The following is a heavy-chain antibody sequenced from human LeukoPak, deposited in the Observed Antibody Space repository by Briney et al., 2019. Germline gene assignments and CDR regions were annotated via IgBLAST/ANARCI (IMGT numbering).Heavy chain of an antibody. CDR3: ATSLAGGAY. Sequence: SETLSLTCAVSGYSISSGYYWSWIRQPPGKGLEWIGYIYYSGSTNYNPSLKSRVTISVDTSKNQFSLKLSSVTAADTAVYYCATSLAGGAYWGQGTLVTVSS. CDR1: GYSISSGYY. D-gene: IGHD2-21*01. J-gene: IGHJ4*02. V-gene: IGHV4-61*01. CDR2: IYYSGST.